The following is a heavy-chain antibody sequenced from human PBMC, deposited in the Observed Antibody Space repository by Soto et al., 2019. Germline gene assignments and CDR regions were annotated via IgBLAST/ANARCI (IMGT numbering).Heavy chain of an antibody. CDR1: GYTFTSYY. J-gene: IGHJ4*02. V-gene: IGHV1-46*01. CDR3: ARAGGSYDSSGYLAG. CDR2: INPSGGST. D-gene: IGHD3-22*01. Sequence: QVQLVQSGAEVKKPGASVKVSCKASGYTFTSYYMHWVRQAPGQGLEWMGIINPSGGSTSYAQKFQGRVTMTRDTSTSTDYMELSSLRSEDTAVYYCARAGGSYDSSGYLAGWGQGTLFTVSS.